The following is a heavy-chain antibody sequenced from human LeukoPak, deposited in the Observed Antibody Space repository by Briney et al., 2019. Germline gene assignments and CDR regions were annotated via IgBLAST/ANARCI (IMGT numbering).Heavy chain of an antibody. D-gene: IGHD6-6*01. CDR3: ARENYSSSFFHF. Sequence: GGSLRVSCAASGFTFSSYIMNWVRQAPGKGLEWVSSISSSSSYIYYADSVKGRFTISRDNAKNSLYLQMNSLRAEDTAVYYCARENYSSSFFHFWGQDPLVTVSS. CDR1: GFTFSSYI. J-gene: IGHJ4*02. CDR2: ISSSSSYI. V-gene: IGHV3-21*01.